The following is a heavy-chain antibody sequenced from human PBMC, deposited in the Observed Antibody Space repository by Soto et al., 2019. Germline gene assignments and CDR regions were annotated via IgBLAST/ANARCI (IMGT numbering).Heavy chain of an antibody. CDR3: TRVPMMYDGAGTYGYFDS. CDR1: GGSFTGYY. V-gene: IGHV4-34*01. J-gene: IGHJ4*02. Sequence: QVQLQQWGAGLLKPSETLSLTCAVHGGSFTGYYWSWIRQPPGKALGWVGEINHGGSTNYNPSLKSRVTSSLDTSKNQFSLNLTSVTAADTAFYYCTRVPMMYDGAGTYGYFDSSGQGTLVTFSS. CDR2: INHGGST. D-gene: IGHD3-10*01.